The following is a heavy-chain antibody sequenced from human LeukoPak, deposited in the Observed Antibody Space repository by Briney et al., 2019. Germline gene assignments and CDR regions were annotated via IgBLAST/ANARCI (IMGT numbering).Heavy chain of an antibody. CDR2: ISAYNGHK. J-gene: IGHJ5*02. Sequence: GASVKVSCKASGYTFSTYGINWVRQAPGQGLEWMGWISAYNGHKIYAQMLQGRVTITTSTSTSTASMELRSLRSDDTAVYYCARDQRFGIAAVDSWFDPWGQGTLVTVSS. CDR1: GYTFSTYG. V-gene: IGHV1-18*01. CDR3: ARDQRFGIAAVDSWFDP. D-gene: IGHD6-13*01.